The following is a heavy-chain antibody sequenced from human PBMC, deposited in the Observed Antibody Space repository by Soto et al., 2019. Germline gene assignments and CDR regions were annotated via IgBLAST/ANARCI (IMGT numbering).Heavy chain of an antibody. D-gene: IGHD1-7*01. V-gene: IGHV1-18*01. CDR1: GGTFSSYA. CDR2: IIPIFGNT. Sequence: ASVKVSCKASGGTFSSYAISWVRQAPGQGLEWMGGIIPIFGNTNYAQKLQGRVTMTTDTSTSTAYMELRSLRSDDTAVYYCASSGTTTLFDYWGQGTLVTVSS. J-gene: IGHJ4*02. CDR3: ASSGTTTLFDY.